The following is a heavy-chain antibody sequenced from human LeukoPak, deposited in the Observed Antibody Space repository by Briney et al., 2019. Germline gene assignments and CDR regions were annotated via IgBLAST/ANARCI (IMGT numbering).Heavy chain of an antibody. CDR1: GYTFTSYD. J-gene: IGHJ3*02. CDR3: ARGRTAKVLLWFGELFPKRDAFDI. D-gene: IGHD3-10*01. Sequence: GASVKVSCKASGYTFTSYDINWVRQPTGQGLEWMGWMNPNSGTTGYAQKFQGRVTMTRNTSISTAYMELSSLRSEDTAVYYCARGRTAKVLLWFGELFPKRDAFDIWGQGTMVTVSS. V-gene: IGHV1-8*01. CDR2: MNPNSGTT.